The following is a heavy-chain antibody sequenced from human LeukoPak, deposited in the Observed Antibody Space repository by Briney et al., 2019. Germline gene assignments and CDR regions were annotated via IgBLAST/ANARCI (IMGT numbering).Heavy chain of an antibody. Sequence: PSETLSLTCTVSGGSISSSSYYWGWIRQPPGKGLEGIGSIYSGSTTYYNPSLKSRVTISVDTSKVQFSLKLSSVTAADTAVYYCARRDLGATFDYWGQGTLVTVSS. CDR2: IYSGSTT. CDR1: GGSISSSSYY. V-gene: IGHV4-39*01. J-gene: IGHJ4*02. CDR3: ARRDLGATFDY. D-gene: IGHD1-26*01.